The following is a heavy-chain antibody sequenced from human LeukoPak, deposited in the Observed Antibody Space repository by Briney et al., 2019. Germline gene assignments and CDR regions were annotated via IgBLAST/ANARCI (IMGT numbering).Heavy chain of an antibody. CDR3: ARDRYYYDSSGYYSP. J-gene: IGHJ5*02. D-gene: IGHD3-22*01. Sequence: ASVKVSSKASGYPFTGCYMHWGDQPPGKGLGGMGWINPNRGGTNYAQKFRGRVTMTRDTSISTAYMELSRLRSDDTAVYYCARDRYYYDSSGYYSPWGQGTLVTVSS. CDR1: GYPFTGCY. CDR2: INPNRGGT. V-gene: IGHV1-2*02.